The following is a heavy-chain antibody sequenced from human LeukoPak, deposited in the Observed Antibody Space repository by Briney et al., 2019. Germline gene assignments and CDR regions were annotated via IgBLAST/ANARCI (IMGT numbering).Heavy chain of an antibody. CDR2: ISWNSGSI. V-gene: IGHV3-9*01. CDR3: ANLGSAGCRRITSCSAYMDV. D-gene: IGHD2-2*01. J-gene: IGHJ6*03. Sequence: GGSLRLSCAASGFTFDDYAMHWVRQAPGKGLEWVSGISWNSGSIGYADSVKGRFTISRDNAKNSLYLQVNSLRDEDTALYYCANLGSAGCRRITSCSAYMDVWGKGTTVTVSS. CDR1: GFTFDDYA.